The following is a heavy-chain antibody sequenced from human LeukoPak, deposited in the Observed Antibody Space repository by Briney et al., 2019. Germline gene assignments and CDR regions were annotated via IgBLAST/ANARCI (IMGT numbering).Heavy chain of an antibody. CDR1: GFTFSSYS. D-gene: IGHD5-24*01. V-gene: IGHV3-21*01. Sequence: GGSLRPSCAASGFTFSSYSMNWVRQAPGKGLEWVSSISSSSSYIYYADSVKGRFTISRDNAKNSLYLQMNSLRAEDTAVYYCASLTRWLQWEKGDAFDIWGQGTMVTVSS. CDR3: ASLTRWLQWEKGDAFDI. CDR2: ISSSSSYI. J-gene: IGHJ3*02.